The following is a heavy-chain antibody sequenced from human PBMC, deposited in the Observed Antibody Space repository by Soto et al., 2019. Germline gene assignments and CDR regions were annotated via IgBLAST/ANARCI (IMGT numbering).Heavy chain of an antibody. CDR1: GFTFSSYA. CDR2: ISGSGGST. D-gene: IGHD3-16*01. Sequence: GGSLRLSCAASGFTFSSYAMSWVRQAPGKGLEWVSAISGSGGSTYYADSVKGRFTISRDNSKNTLYLQMNSLSAEDTAVYYCAYFLSLGPFDYWGQGTLVTVSS. J-gene: IGHJ4*02. V-gene: IGHV3-23*01. CDR3: AYFLSLGPFDY.